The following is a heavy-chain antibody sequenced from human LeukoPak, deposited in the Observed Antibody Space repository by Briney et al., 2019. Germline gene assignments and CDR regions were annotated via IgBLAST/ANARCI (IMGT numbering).Heavy chain of an antibody. J-gene: IGHJ4*02. V-gene: IGHV4-59*01. CDR1: GGSISSYH. Sequence: ASETLSLTCTVSGGSISSYHWSWIRQPPGKGLEWIGYIYYSGSTNYNPSLKSRVTISVDTSKNQFSLKLSSVTAADTAVYYCARADHIAAAGHLDYWGQGTLVTVSS. CDR2: IYYSGST. CDR3: ARADHIAAAGHLDY. D-gene: IGHD6-13*01.